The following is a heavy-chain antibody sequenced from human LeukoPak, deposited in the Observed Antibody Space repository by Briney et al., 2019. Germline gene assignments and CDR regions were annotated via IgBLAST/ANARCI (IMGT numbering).Heavy chain of an antibody. J-gene: IGHJ4*02. CDR3: ARRVRSYYGSGSYYRGDVGE. D-gene: IGHD3-10*01. CDR2: IYYSGST. Sequence: SETLSLTCTVSGGSISSSSYYWGWIRQPPGKGLEWIGSIYYSGSTYYNPSLKSRVTISVDTSKNQFSLKLSSVTAADTAVYYCARRVRSYYGSGSYYRGDVGEWGQGTLVTVSS. V-gene: IGHV4-39*01. CDR1: GGSISSSSYY.